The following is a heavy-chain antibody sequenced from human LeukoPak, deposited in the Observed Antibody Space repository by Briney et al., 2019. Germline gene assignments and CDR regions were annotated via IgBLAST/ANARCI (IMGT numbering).Heavy chain of an antibody. Sequence: PGGSLRLSCAASKSTFSGYGMHWVRQAPGKGLEWVAFIRNDGSNKFYADSVRGRFAISRDNTKNILYLQMNTLRTDDTAVYYCASCRALLFPDSWGQGTLLTVSS. CDR1: KSTFSGYG. V-gene: IGHV3-30*02. CDR2: IRNDGSNK. J-gene: IGHJ5*02. CDR3: ASCRALLFPDS. D-gene: IGHD2-21*02.